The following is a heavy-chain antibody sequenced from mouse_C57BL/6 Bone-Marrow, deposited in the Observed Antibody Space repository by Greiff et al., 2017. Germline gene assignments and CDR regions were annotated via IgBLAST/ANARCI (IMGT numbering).Heavy chain of an antibody. V-gene: IGHV1-9*01. CDR2: ILPGRGST. CDR1: GYTFTGYW. D-gene: IGHD2-3*01. Sequence: VQLQQSGAELMKPGASVKLSCKATGYTFTGYWIEWVQQRPGHGLEWIGEILPGRGSTNYTEKFKGKATFTADTSSNTASMQLSSLTTGDSAIDYCADGYYCLDGWGKGTTLTVSS. CDR3: ADGYYCLDG. J-gene: IGHJ2*01.